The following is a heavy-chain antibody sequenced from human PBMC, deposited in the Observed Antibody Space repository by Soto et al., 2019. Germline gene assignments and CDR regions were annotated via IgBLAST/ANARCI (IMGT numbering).Heavy chain of an antibody. CDR3: AKAGAGIAVAGKSWYYYYYMDV. J-gene: IGHJ6*03. CDR2: ISWNSGSI. D-gene: IGHD6-19*01. Sequence: TGGSLRLSCAASGFTFDDYAMHWVRQAPGKGLEWVSGISWNSGSIGYADSVKGRFTISRDNAKNSLYLQMNSLRAEDTALYYCAKAGAGIAVAGKSWYYYYYMDVWGKGTTVTVSS. V-gene: IGHV3-9*01. CDR1: GFTFDDYA.